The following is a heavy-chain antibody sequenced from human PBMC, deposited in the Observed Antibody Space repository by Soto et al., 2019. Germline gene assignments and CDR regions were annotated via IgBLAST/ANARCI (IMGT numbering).Heavy chain of an antibody. CDR3: ARGLVRGGQFDP. D-gene: IGHD3-10*01. Sequence: SETLSLTCAVYGGSFSGYYWSWIRQPPGKGLEWIGEINHSGSTNYNPSLKSRVTISVDTSKNQFSLKLSSVTAADTAVYYCARGLVRGGQFDPWGQGTLVTVSS. V-gene: IGHV4-34*01. J-gene: IGHJ5*02. CDR2: INHSGST. CDR1: GGSFSGYY.